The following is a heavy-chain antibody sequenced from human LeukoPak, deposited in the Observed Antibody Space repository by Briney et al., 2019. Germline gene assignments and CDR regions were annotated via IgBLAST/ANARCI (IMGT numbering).Heavy chain of an antibody. J-gene: IGHJ4*02. CDR3: ARLEISDVGGLSYYFDY. V-gene: IGHV4-39*01. CDR1: GGSISSSSYY. CDR2: IYYSGST. D-gene: IGHD2/OR15-2a*01. Sequence: PSETLSLTCTVSGGSISSSSYYWGWIRQPPGKGLEWLGRIYYSGSTYYNPSLKSRVTISVDTSKNQFSLKLSSVTAADKAVYYCARLEISDVGGLSYYFDYWGQGTLVTVSS.